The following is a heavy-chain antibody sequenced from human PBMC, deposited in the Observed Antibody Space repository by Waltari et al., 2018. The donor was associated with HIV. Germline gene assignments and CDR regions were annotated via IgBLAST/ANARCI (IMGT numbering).Heavy chain of an antibody. CDR1: GFTFSSYG. J-gene: IGHJ4*02. Sequence: PGRSLRLSCAASGFTFSSYGMHWVRQAPGKGLEWVAVISYDGSNKYYADSVKGRFTISRDNSKNTLYLQMNSLRAEDTAVYYCARNSAPYCSGGSCYSGRYSYGYDMEGPGWDYRGQGTLVTVSS. CDR2: ISYDGSNK. V-gene: IGHV3-30*03. D-gene: IGHD2-15*01. CDR3: ARNSAPYCSGGSCYSGRYSYGYDMEGPGWDY.